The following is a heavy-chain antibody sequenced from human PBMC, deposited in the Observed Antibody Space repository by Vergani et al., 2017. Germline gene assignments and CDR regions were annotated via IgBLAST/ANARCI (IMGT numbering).Heavy chain of an antibody. J-gene: IGHJ4*02. Sequence: QVQLVESGGGVVQPGRSLRLSCAASGFSFSSYAIHWVRQAPGKGLEWVAVLSYDGINKYYAASVKGRFTISRDNSKNTLDLQMNRLRADDTAVYFCGKDHSESYTTYYSFWSGPEFDSRAQGTLVTVAA. CDR3: GKDHSESYTTYYSFWSGPEFDS. CDR1: GFSFSSYA. D-gene: IGHD3-3*01. CDR2: LSYDGINK. V-gene: IGHV3-33*08.